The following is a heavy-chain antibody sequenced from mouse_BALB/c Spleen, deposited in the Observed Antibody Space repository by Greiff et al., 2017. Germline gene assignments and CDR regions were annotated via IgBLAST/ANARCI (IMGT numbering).Heavy chain of an antibody. D-gene: IGHD3-1*01. CDR3: ARYHSSGYFAY. J-gene: IGHJ3*01. CDR1: GFTFSSFG. V-gene: IGHV5-17*02. CDR2: ISSGSSTI. Sequence: DVKLVESGGGLVQPGGSRKLSCAASGFTFSSFGMHWVRQAPETGLEWVAYISSGSSTIYYADTVKGRFTISRDNPKNTLFLQMTSLRSEDTAMYYCARYHSSGYFAYWGQGTLVTVSA.